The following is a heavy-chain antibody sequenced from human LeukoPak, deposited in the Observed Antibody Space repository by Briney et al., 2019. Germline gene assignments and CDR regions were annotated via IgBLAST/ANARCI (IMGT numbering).Heavy chain of an antibody. D-gene: IGHD3-10*02. V-gene: IGHV3-48*04. CDR1: GFTFSSYS. CDR3: AELGITMIGGV. CDR2: ISSSGSTI. J-gene: IGHJ6*04. Sequence: GGSLRLSCAASGFTFSSYSMNWVRQAPGKGLEWVSYISSSGSTIYYADSVKGRFTISRDNAKNSLYLQMNSLRAEDTAVYYCAELGITMIGGVWGKGATVTISS.